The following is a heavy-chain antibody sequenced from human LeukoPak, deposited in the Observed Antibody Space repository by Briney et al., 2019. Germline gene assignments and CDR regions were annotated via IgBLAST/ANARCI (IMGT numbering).Heavy chain of an antibody. D-gene: IGHD3-10*01. CDR2: I. J-gene: IGHJ4*02. V-gene: IGHV4-39*01. CDR1: GGSISGSSYY. Sequence: SETLSLTCTVSGGSISGSSYYWGWIRQPPGKGLEWIGSIYYNPSLKSRVTISVDTSMNQFSLKLNSVTATDTAVYYCARHYGPWGQGTLVTVSS. CDR3: ARHYGP.